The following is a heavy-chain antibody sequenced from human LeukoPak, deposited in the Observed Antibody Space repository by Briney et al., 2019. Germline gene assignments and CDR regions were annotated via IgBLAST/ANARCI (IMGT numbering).Heavy chain of an antibody. CDR1: GGSISSGDYY. V-gene: IGHV4-30-4*01. J-gene: IGHJ4*02. Sequence: PSETLSLTCSVSGGSISSGDYYWSWIRQPPGKGLEWIGYIYYSGSTYYNPSLKSRVTISVDTSKNQLSLKLSSVTAADTALYYCAREYTLYRSGWFLDYWGQGTVVTVSS. CDR3: AREYTLYRSGWFLDY. D-gene: IGHD6-19*01. CDR2: IYYSGST.